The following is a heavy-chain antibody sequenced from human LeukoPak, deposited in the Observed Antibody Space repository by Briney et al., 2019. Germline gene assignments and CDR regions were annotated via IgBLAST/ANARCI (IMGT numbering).Heavy chain of an antibody. CDR1: EFTFSNFW. CDR3: ARDQSNRFDY. D-gene: IGHD4-11*01. CDR2: TNTDGSEK. V-gene: IGHV3-7*01. J-gene: IGHJ4*02. Sequence: GGSLRLSCAASEFTFSNFWMSWVRQAPGKGLEWVANTNTDGSEKYYVDSVKGRVTISRDNAMNFLYLQLNSLRVDDTAVYYCARDQSNRFDYWGQGTLVTVSS.